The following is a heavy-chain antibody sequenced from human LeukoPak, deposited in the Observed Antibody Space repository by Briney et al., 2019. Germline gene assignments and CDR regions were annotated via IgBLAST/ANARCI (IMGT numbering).Heavy chain of an antibody. D-gene: IGHD3-22*01. V-gene: IGHV4-34*01. J-gene: IGHJ3*02. CDR3: AKGAHVIVVVINAFDI. Sequence: SETLSLTCAVYGGSFSGYYWSWIRQPPGKGLEWIGEINHSGSTNYNPSLKSRVTISVDTSKNQFSLKLSSVTAADTAVYYCAKGAHVIVVVINAFDIWGQGTMVTVSS. CDR1: GGSFSGYY. CDR2: INHSGST.